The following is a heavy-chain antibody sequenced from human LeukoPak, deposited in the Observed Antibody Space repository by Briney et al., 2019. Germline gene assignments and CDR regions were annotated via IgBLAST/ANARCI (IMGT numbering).Heavy chain of an antibody. D-gene: IGHD5-18*01. J-gene: IGHJ4*02. CDR3: AKDTAQGYTYGTIEQDY. CDR1: GFTFSSYA. Sequence: PGGSLRLSCAASGFTFSSYAMSWVRQAPGKGLEWVSVVSENGEITHYADSVKGRFTISRDNSKNTVYLQMNSLRAEDSAVYYCAKDTAQGYTYGTIEQDYWGQGTRVTVSS. CDR2: VSENGEIT. V-gene: IGHV3-23*01.